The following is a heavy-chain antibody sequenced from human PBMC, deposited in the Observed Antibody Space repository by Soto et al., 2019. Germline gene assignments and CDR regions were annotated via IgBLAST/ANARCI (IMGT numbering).Heavy chain of an antibody. CDR2: IIPIFGTA. CDR3: AKVRYSSPMGYYYGMDV. J-gene: IGHJ6*02. D-gene: IGHD6-19*01. V-gene: IGHV1-69*01. Sequence: QVQLEQSGGEVKKPGSSVKVSCKASRVTFSKFIVTWVRLAPGLGLEWVGGIIPIFGTANYAQKFQGRVTITADESTSTSYMEVNNLRSEDTAVYYCAKVRYSSPMGYYYGMDVWGQGTTVTVSS. CDR1: RVTFSKFI.